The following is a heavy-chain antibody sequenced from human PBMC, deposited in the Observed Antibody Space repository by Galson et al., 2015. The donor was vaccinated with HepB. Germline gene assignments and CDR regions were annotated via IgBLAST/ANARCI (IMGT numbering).Heavy chain of an antibody. CDR1: GYTFTSYG. CDR3: ARRGCSGGSCYYPYYYYGMDV. D-gene: IGHD2-15*01. V-gene: IGHV1-18*04. Sequence: VKVSCKASGYTFTSYGISWVRQAPGQGLEWMGWISAYNGNTNYAQKLQGRVTMTTDTSTSTAYMELRSLRSDDTAVYYCARRGCSGGSCYYPYYYYGMDVWGQGTTVTVSS. CDR2: ISAYNGNT. J-gene: IGHJ6*02.